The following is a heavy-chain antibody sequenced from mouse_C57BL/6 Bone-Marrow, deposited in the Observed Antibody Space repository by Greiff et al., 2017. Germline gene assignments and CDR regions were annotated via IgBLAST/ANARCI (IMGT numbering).Heavy chain of an antibody. Sequence: QVQLQQPGAELVKPGASVKLSCKASGYTFTSYWMHWVKQRPGQGLEWIGMIHPNSGSTNYNEKFKSKATLTVDKSSSTAYMQLSSLTSEDSAVYYCARGGLLLLRYQIGNYFDYWGQGTTLTVSS. CDR3: ARGGLLLLRYQIGNYFDY. CDR1: GYTFTSYW. V-gene: IGHV1-64*01. J-gene: IGHJ2*01. CDR2: IHPNSGST. D-gene: IGHD1-1*01.